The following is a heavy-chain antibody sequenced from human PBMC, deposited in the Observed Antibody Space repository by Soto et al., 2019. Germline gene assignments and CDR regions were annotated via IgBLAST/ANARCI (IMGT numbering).Heavy chain of an antibody. CDR2: INTDGSST. Sequence: PGGSLRLSCAGSGFPFRKNWMHWVRQAPGKGLVWVSRINTDGSSTNYADSVKGRFTISRGNAKNTVYLQLSSLRAEDTAVYYCARCVRQLDLGYDYYAMDVWGQGTTVTVS. J-gene: IGHJ6*02. CDR1: GFPFRKNW. CDR3: ARCVRQLDLGYDYYAMDV. D-gene: IGHD6-6*01. V-gene: IGHV3-74*01.